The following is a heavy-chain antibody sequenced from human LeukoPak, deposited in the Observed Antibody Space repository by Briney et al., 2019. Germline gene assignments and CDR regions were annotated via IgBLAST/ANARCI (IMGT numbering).Heavy chain of an antibody. CDR1: GFTFSNSL. J-gene: IGHJ4*02. D-gene: IGHD5-24*01. CDR2: IDTDGSTT. V-gene: IGHV3-74*01. CDR3: ARDRDGYNY. Sequence: GGSLRLSCAASGFTFSNSLMHWVRQVPGKGLVWVARIDTDGSTTHYADSVKGRFTISRGNAKNTLYLQMNILRADDTAVYYCARDRDGYNYWGQGTLVTVSS.